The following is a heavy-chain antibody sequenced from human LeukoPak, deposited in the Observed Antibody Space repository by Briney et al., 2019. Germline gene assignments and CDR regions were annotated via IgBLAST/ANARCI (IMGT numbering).Heavy chain of an antibody. Sequence: GASVKVSCKASGYTFTGYYMHWVRRAPGQGLEWMGWINPNSGGKNYAQKFQGRVTMAGDTSISTTYMEVTRLRSDDTAIYYCARDFFSEVTYHGEIAYFDQWGPGTLVSVSS. D-gene: IGHD1-14*01. CDR3: ARDFFSEVTYHGEIAYFDQ. V-gene: IGHV1-2*02. CDR1: GYTFTGYY. J-gene: IGHJ4*02. CDR2: INPNSGGK.